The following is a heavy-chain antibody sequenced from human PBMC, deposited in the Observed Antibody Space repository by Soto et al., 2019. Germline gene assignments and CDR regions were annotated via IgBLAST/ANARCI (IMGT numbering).Heavy chain of an antibody. D-gene: IGHD3-3*01. CDR1: KFTMTTSA. V-gene: IGHV3-23*01. Sequence: EVQLLESGGGLVQPGGSLRISCTASKFTMTTSAMSWVRQIPGRGLEWVSAIGGSGGSTYYAESVKGRFTISRDKSKNTLDLQMNSLRADDTAIYYCVKFRPAQTVFGYGAFDIWGQGTVVTVSS. CDR2: IGGSGGST. J-gene: IGHJ3*02. CDR3: VKFRPAQTVFGYGAFDI.